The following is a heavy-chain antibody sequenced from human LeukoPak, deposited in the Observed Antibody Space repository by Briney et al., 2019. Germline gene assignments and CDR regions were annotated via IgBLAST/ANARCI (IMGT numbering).Heavy chain of an antibody. Sequence: GESLKISXKGSGYSFTSYWIGWVRQMPGKGLEWMGIIYPGDSDTIYSPSFQGQVTISADKSISTAYLQWSSLKASDTAMYYCARRIVGATGWFDPWGQRTLVTVSS. CDR2: IYPGDSDT. CDR1: GYSFTSYW. D-gene: IGHD1-26*01. V-gene: IGHV5-51*01. J-gene: IGHJ5*02. CDR3: ARRIVGATGWFDP.